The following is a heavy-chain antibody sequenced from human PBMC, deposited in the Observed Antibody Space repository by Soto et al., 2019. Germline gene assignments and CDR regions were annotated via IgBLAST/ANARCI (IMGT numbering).Heavy chain of an antibody. J-gene: IGHJ4*02. V-gene: IGHV3-23*01. CDR3: VKSYGDYVFFDY. CDR2: ISGTGGST. CDR1: GFSFSSYA. D-gene: IGHD4-17*01. Sequence: EVQLLESGGGVGQPGGSLRLSCAATGFSFSSYALNWVRQAPGKGLEWVSGISGTGGSTYYADSVKGRFTISRDNSKNTLYLQMNSLRAGDTAVYYCVKSYGDYVFFDYWGQGSLVTVPS.